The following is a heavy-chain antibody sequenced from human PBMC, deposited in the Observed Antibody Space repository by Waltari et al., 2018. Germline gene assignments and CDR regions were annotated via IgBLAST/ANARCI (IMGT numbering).Heavy chain of an antibody. CDR1: GVSVTDYY. V-gene: IGHV4-4*07. CDR2: IYTSGSS. Sequence: QVQLQESGPPLVEPWETLSLTCTVSGVSVTDYYWSWIRQPAGKGLEFIGRIYTSGSSDYNPSLKSRATVSMDKSKNQFSLQLTSVTAADTAIYYCARGYSEYGGEYFQHWGQGTPVSVSS. CDR3: ARGYSEYGGEYFQH. D-gene: IGHD2-15*01. J-gene: IGHJ1*01.